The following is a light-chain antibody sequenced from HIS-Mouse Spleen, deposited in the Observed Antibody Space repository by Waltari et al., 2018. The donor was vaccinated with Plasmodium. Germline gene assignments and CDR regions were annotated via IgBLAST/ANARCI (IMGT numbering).Light chain of an antibody. Sequence: DIQMTQSPSSLSASVGDRVTITCQASQDISNYLNWYQQKPGKAPKLLSYDASNLETGVPSRVSGSGSGTDFTFTISSLQPEDIATYYCQQYDNLPPYTFGQGTKLEIK. V-gene: IGKV1-33*01. CDR3: QQYDNLPPYT. J-gene: IGKJ2*01. CDR1: QDISNY. CDR2: DAS.